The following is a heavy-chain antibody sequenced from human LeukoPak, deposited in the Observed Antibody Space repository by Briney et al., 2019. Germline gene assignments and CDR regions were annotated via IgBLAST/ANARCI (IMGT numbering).Heavy chain of an antibody. Sequence: ASVNVSCKACGYTFTNYGMSGVRQPPGQGREWMGWIFGYNGNTNYAQKSPGRVTMTTDTSTNAAHMELRSLRSDDTAVYYCARDCGYQCLFDYWGQGTLVTVSS. CDR3: ARDCGYQCLFDY. CDR1: GYTFTNYG. J-gene: IGHJ4*02. D-gene: IGHD5-12*01. V-gene: IGHV1-18*01. CDR2: IFGYNGNT.